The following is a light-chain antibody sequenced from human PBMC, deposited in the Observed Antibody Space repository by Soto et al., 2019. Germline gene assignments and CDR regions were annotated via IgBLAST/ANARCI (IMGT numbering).Light chain of an antibody. CDR1: QSVSNN. V-gene: IGKV3-15*01. J-gene: IGKJ1*01. Sequence: EIVMTQSPATLSVSPGERATLSCRASQSVSNNLAWYQKKPGQAPRLLIYGASTRATGIPARFSGSGSGTEFTLTISSLQSEDFAVYYCQQYNKWWTFGQGTRVEIK. CDR3: QQYNKWWT. CDR2: GAS.